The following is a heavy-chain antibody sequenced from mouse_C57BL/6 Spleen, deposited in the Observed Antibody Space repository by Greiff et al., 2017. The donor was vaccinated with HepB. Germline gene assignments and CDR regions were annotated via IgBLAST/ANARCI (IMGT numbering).Heavy chain of an antibody. Sequence: VKLVESGPGLVQPSQSLSITCTVSGFSLTSYGVHWVRQSPGKGLEWLGVIWSGGSTDYNAAFISRLSISKDNSKSQVFFKMNSLQADDTAIYYCATGYGNAWFAYWGQGTLVTVSA. CDR1: GFSLTSYG. CDR2: IWSGGST. J-gene: IGHJ3*01. V-gene: IGHV2-2*01. D-gene: IGHD2-1*01. CDR3: ATGYGNAWFAY.